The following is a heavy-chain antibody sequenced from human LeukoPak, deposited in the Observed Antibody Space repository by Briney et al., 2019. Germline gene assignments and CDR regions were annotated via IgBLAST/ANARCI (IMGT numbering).Heavy chain of an antibody. CDR2: ISYDGSNK. V-gene: IGHV3-30*04. CDR1: GFTLSRYA. Sequence: GGSLRLSCAASGFTLSRYAMHWVRQAPGKGLEWVAVISYDGSNKYYADSVKGRFTISRDNSKNTLYLQMNSLRPEDTAVYYCATGEGYWGQGTLVTVSS. J-gene: IGHJ4*02. CDR3: ATGEGY. D-gene: IGHD7-27*01.